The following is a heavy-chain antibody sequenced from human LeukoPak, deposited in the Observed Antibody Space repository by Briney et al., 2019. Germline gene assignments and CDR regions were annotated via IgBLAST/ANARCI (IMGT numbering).Heavy chain of an antibody. J-gene: IGHJ3*02. D-gene: IGHD3-22*01. Sequence: SETLSLTCTVSGGSISSYYWSWIRQPPGKGLEWIGYIYYSGSTNYNPSLKGRVTISVDTSRNQFSLKLSSVTAADTAVYYCARHRTGYDSSGYYYVGGAFDIWGQGTMVTVSS. CDR3: ARHRTGYDSSGYYYVGGAFDI. V-gene: IGHV4-59*08. CDR2: IYYSGST. CDR1: GGSISSYY.